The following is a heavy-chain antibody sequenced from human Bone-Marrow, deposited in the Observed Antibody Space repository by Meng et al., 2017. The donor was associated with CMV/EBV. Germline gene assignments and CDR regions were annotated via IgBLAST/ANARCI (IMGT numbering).Heavy chain of an antibody. Sequence: GESLKISCAASGFTFSNYAMSWVRQAPGKGLEWVSAITGSGGTTYYADSVKGRFTISRDNSKNTLYLQMNSLRAEDTAVYYCARDLDFAGNYDFWSGYYTDGMDVWGQGTTVTVSS. CDR1: GFTFSNYA. CDR2: ITGSGGTT. J-gene: IGHJ6*02. D-gene: IGHD3-3*01. CDR3: ARDLDFAGNYDFWSGYYTDGMDV. V-gene: IGHV3-23*01.